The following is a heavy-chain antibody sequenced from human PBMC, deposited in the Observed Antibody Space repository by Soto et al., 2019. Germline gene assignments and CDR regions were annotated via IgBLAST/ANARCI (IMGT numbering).Heavy chain of an antibody. CDR1: GFTFSSYS. CDR2: ISSSSSTI. Sequence: EVQLVESGGGLVQPGGSLRLSCAASGFTFSSYSMNWVRQAPGKGLEWVSYISSSSSTIYYADSVKGRFTISRDNAKNSLYLQMNSLRAEDTAVYYCASFDIVPAAMWFSWLDYWGQGTLVTVSS. V-gene: IGHV3-48*01. CDR3: ASFDIVPAAMWFSWLDY. D-gene: IGHD2-2*01. J-gene: IGHJ4*02.